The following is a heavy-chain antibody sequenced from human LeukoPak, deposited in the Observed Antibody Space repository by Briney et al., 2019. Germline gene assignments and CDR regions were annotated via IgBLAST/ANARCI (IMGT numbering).Heavy chain of an antibody. J-gene: IGHJ6*02. CDR2: ISGSGGST. V-gene: IGHV3-23*01. D-gene: IGHD1-1*01. CDR3: AKGTGTSFWHGMDV. Sequence: GGSLRLSCAASGFTFSSHAMSWARQAPGKGLEWVSAISGSGGSTYYADSVKGRFTISRDNSKNTLYLQMNSLRAEDTAVYYCAKGTGTSFWHGMDVWGQGTTVTVSS. CDR1: GFTFSSHA.